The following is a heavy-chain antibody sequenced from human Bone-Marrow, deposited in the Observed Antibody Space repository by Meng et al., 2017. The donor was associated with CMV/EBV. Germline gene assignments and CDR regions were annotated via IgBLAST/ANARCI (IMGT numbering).Heavy chain of an antibody. J-gene: IGHJ4*02. V-gene: IGHV1-69*05. CDR2: IIPIFGTA. Sequence: SVKVSCKASGGTFSSYAISWVRQAPGQGLEWMGGIIPIFGTANYAQKFQGRVTITTDESTSTAYMELSSLRSEDTAVYYCAKTRDYYDTNSGYAGHRPSDYWGQGTLVTVSS. D-gene: IGHD3-22*01. CDR3: AKTRDYYDTNSGYAGHRPSDY. CDR1: GGTFSSYA.